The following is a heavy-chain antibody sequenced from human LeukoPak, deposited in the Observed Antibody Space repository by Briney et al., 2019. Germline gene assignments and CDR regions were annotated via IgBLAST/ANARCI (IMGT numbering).Heavy chain of an antibody. CDR3: AELGITMIGGV. V-gene: IGHV3-48*03. D-gene: IGHD3-10*02. CDR2: ISSSGSTI. Sequence: GGSLRLSCTASGFTFGDYIMSWVRQAPGKGLEWVSYISSSGSTIYYADSVKGRFTISRDNAKNSLYLQMNSLRAEDTAVYYCAELGITMIGGVWGKGTTVTISS. CDR1: GFTFGDYI. J-gene: IGHJ6*04.